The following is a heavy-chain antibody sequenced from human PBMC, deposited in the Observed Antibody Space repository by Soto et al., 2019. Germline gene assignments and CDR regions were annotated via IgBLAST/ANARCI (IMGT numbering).Heavy chain of an antibody. D-gene: IGHD4-17*01. CDR1: GGSISSSSYY. CDR2: IYYSGST. J-gene: IGHJ3*02. Sequence: SETLSLTCTVSGGSISSSSYYWGWIRQPPGKGLEWIGSIYYSGSTYYNPSLKSRVTISVDTSKNQFSLKLSSVTAADTAVYYCARRTTVVSPLVAFDIWGQGTMVTVSS. V-gene: IGHV4-39*01. CDR3: ARRTTVVSPLVAFDI.